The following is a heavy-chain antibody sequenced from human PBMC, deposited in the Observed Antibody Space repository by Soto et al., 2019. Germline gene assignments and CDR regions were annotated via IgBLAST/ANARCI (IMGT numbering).Heavy chain of an antibody. CDR3: ARDGGVGAGSYYSPDYYYGMDV. CDR1: GFTFSSYG. Sequence: QVQLVESGGGVVQPGRSLRLSCAASGFTFSSYGMHWVRQAPGKGLEWGAVIWDDGSNKYYADSVKGRFTISRDNSKNTLYLQMNSLRAEDTAVYYCARDGGVGAGSYYSPDYYYGMDVWGQGTTVTVSS. J-gene: IGHJ6*02. CDR2: IWDDGSNK. V-gene: IGHV3-33*01. D-gene: IGHD1-26*01.